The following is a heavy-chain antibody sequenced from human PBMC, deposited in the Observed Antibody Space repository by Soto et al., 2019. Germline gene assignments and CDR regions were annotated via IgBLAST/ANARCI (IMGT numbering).Heavy chain of an antibody. Sequence: SGPTLVNPXQTLTLTCTFSGFSLSTSGVGVGWIRQPPGKALEWLALIYWDDDKRYSPSLKSRLTITKDTSKNQVVLTMTNMDPVDTATYYCAHQLRPRWYLGWFDPWGQGTLVTVSS. V-gene: IGHV2-5*02. CDR3: AHQLRPRWYLGWFDP. CDR1: GFSLSTSGVG. J-gene: IGHJ5*02. CDR2: IYWDDDK. D-gene: IGHD6-13*01.